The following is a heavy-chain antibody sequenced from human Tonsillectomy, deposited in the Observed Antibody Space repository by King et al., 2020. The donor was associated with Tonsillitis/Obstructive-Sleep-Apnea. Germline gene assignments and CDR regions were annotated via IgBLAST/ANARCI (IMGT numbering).Heavy chain of an antibody. Sequence: TLQESGPALVKPTQTLTLTCTFSGFSLSTSGMCVSWTRQPPGKALEWLARIHWDDDKYYTTSLKTRLTISKDTSKNQVVLAMTNVNPVDTATYYCARSSQTRGYSYRRDYYYYYMDVWGKGTTVTVSS. CDR2: IHWDDDK. CDR1: GFSLSTSGMC. V-gene: IGHV2-70*11. CDR3: ARSSQTRGYSYRRDYYYYYMDV. D-gene: IGHD5-18*01. J-gene: IGHJ6*03.